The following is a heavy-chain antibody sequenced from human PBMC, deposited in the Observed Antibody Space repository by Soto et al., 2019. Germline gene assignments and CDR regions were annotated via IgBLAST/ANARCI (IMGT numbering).Heavy chain of an antibody. CDR1: GFTFSSYW. D-gene: IGHD2-15*01. Sequence: VQLVESGGGLVQPGGSLRLSCAASGFTFSSYWMHWVRQAPGKGLVWVSRINSDGSSTSYADSVKGRFTISRDNAKNTLYVQMNSLGAEDTAVYYCVRTSLVVAAATREDYWGQGTLVTVSS. J-gene: IGHJ4*02. CDR3: VRTSLVVAAATREDY. V-gene: IGHV3-74*01. CDR2: INSDGSST.